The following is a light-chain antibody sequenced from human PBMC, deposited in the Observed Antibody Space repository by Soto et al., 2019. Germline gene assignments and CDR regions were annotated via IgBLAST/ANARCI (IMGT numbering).Light chain of an antibody. CDR3: SSYTSGTNFSA. Sequence: SVLTQPASVSGSPGQSITISCTGTSNDIGAYNYVSWYQHHPGKAPKLMIYEVTNRTSGFSNRFSGSKSGNTASLTISGLQADDEADYYCSSYTSGTNFSAFGTGTKVTLL. CDR1: SNDIGAYNY. V-gene: IGLV2-14*01. J-gene: IGLJ1*01. CDR2: EVT.